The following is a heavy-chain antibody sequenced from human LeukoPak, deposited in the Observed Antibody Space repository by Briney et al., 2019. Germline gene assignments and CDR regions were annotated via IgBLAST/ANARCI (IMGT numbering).Heavy chain of an antibody. CDR2: INWNGGST. CDR3: ARDSAGYSSN. CDR1: RFTFDDYC. V-gene: IGHV3-20*04. J-gene: IGHJ3*01. D-gene: IGHD6-13*01. Sequence: GSLRLSCAASRFTFDDYCMSWVGQAPGKGLVWVSGINWNGGSTGYTDSVKGRFTISRDNAKYSLYLQMNSLRAEDTALYYCARDSAGYSSNWGQGTIVTVSS.